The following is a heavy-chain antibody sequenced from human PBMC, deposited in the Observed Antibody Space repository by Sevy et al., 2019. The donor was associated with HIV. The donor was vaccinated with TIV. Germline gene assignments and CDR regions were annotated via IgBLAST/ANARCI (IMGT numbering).Heavy chain of an antibody. Sequence: ASVKVSCKASGGTFSSYAISWVRQAPGQGLEWMGRIIPILGIANYAQKFQGRVTITADKSTSTAYMELSSLRSEDTDGSYCAAGPCGVVIINWFDPWGQGTLVTVSS. CDR3: AAGPCGVVIINWFDP. D-gene: IGHD3-3*01. V-gene: IGHV1-69*04. CDR2: IIPILGIA. J-gene: IGHJ5*02. CDR1: GGTFSSYA.